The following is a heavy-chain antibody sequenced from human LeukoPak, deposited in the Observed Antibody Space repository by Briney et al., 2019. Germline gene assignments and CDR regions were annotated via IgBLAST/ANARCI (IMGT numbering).Heavy chain of an antibody. Sequence: GGSLRLSCAASGFTFSSYAMSWVRQAPGKGLEWVSAISGSGGSTYYADSVKGRFTISRDNSKNTLYLQMNSLRSEDTAVYYCASPNWGFTDGFDYWGQGTLVTVSS. D-gene: IGHD7-27*01. V-gene: IGHV3-23*01. J-gene: IGHJ4*02. CDR1: GFTFSSYA. CDR3: ASPNWGFTDGFDY. CDR2: ISGSGGST.